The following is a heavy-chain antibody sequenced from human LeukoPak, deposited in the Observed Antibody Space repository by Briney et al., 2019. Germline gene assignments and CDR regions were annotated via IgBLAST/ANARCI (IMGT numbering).Heavy chain of an antibody. J-gene: IGHJ4*02. Sequence: PGRSLRLSCAASGFTFSSYGMHWVRQAPGKGLEWVAVISYDGSNKYYADSVKGRFTISRDNSKNTLYLQMNSLRAEDTAVYYCARTKGAHYGDYTFDYWGQGTLVTVSS. CDR3: ARTKGAHYGDYTFDY. CDR1: GFTFSSYG. D-gene: IGHD4-17*01. CDR2: ISYDGSNK. V-gene: IGHV3-30*03.